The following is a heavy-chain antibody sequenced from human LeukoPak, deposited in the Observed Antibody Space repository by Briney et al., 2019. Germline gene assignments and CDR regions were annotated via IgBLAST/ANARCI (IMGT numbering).Heavy chain of an antibody. V-gene: IGHV3-23*01. D-gene: IGHD3-3*01. Sequence: PGGSLRLSCAASGFTFSSYATSWVRQAPGKGLEWVSAISGSGGSTYYADSVKGRFTISRDNSKNTQYLQMNSLRAEDTAVYYCAKEQNYDFWSGYYTSGPNWFDPWGQGTLVTVSS. CDR2: ISGSGGST. CDR3: AKEQNYDFWSGYYTSGPNWFDP. CDR1: GFTFSSYA. J-gene: IGHJ5*02.